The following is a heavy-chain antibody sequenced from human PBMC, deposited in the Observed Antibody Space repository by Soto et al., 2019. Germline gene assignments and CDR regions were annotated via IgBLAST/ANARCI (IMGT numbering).Heavy chain of an antibody. CDR3: ARGRYLDSSDYWVANLPFDH. D-gene: IGHD3-22*01. CDR2: ISRSGRGSA. Sequence: GWALRLSCSASGFTFNSYVMTWVRQAPGEGLEWVSSISRSGRGSAYYADSVKSRFTISRDNSENTLFLQMNNLRDEDTALYYCARGRYLDSSDYWVANLPFDHWGLGTLVTASS. V-gene: IGHV3-23*01. J-gene: IGHJ4*02. CDR1: GFTFNSYV.